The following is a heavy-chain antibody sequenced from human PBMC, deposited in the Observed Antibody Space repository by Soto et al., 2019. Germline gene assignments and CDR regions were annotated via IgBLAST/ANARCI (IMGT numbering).Heavy chain of an antibody. CDR1: GYSLTSYG. Sequence: QVQLVQSAAEVKKTGASVKVSCKASGYSLTSYGISWVRRAPGQGLEWMGWISPYNGHTQFVQRFQGRVSMTTDTATKTAYMELRNLRSDDTAHYYCARDLTIVPATHPRLENYGMDVWGQGTTVIVSS. CDR2: ISPYNGHT. V-gene: IGHV1-18*01. J-gene: IGHJ6*02. D-gene: IGHD2-2*01. CDR3: ARDLTIVPATHPRLENYGMDV.